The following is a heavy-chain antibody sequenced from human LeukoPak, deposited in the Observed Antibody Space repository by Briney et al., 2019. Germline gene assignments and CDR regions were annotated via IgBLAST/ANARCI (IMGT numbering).Heavy chain of an antibody. CDR1: GGSFSGYY. J-gene: IGHJ6*02. V-gene: IGHV4-34*01. D-gene: IGHD6-19*01. Sequence: SETLSLTCAVYGGSFSGYYWSWIRQPPGKGLEWIGEINHSGSTNYNPSLKSRVTISVDTSKNQFSLKLSPVTAADTAVYYCARVAAVAGTLAYYYGMDVWGQGTTVTVSS. CDR2: INHSGST. CDR3: ARVAAVAGTLAYYYGMDV.